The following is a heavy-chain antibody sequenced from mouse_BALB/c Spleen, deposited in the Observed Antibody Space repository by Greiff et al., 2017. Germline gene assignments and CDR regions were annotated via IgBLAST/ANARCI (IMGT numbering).Heavy chain of an antibody. Sequence: VKLQESGAELMKPGASVKISCKATGYTFSSYWIEWVKQRPGHGLEWIGEILPGSGSTNYNEKFKGKATFTADTSSNTAYMQLSSLTSEDSAVYDCARSRFYDGYYRAWFAYWGQGTLVTVSA. J-gene: IGHJ3*01. CDR3: ARSRFYDGYYRAWFAY. CDR1: GYTFSSYW. D-gene: IGHD2-3*01. CDR2: ILPGSGST. V-gene: IGHV1-9*01.